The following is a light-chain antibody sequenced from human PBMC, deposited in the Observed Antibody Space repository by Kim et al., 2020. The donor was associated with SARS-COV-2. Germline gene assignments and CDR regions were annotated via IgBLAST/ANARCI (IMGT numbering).Light chain of an antibody. J-gene: IGKJ4*01. CDR3: QQYDNPPLT. CDR2: DAS. CDR1: QDISYY. V-gene: IGKV1-33*01. Sequence: ASVGDRVTITCQASQDISYYLNWYQHKPGGVPKLLIFDASNLETGVPSRFTGSGSGTDFTFTITSLQPDDIATYFCQQYDNPPLTFGGGTKVDIK.